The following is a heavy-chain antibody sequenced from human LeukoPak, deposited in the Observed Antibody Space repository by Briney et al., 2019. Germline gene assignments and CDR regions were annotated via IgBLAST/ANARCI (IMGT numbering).Heavy chain of an antibody. V-gene: IGHV4-31*03. CDR3: ARVSGQGIVVVPAATFDY. J-gene: IGHJ4*02. D-gene: IGHD2-2*01. Sequence: SETLSLTCTVSGGSISSGGYYWSWIRQHPGKGLEWIGYIYYSGSTYYNPSLKSRVTISVDTSKNQFSLKLGSVTAADTAVYYCARVSGQGIVVVPAATFDYWGQGTLVTVSS. CDR2: IYYSGST. CDR1: GGSISSGGYY.